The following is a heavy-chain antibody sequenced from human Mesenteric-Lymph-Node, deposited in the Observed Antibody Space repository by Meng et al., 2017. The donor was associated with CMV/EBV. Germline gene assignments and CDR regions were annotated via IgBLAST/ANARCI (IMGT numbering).Heavy chain of an antibody. CDR1: GFIFSRYG. V-gene: IGHV3-30*02. J-gene: IGHJ6*02. Sequence: GESLKISCAASGFIFSRYGMHWVRQAPGKGLEWVAFIRCDGTNKYYADSVKGRFTFSKDNFRNTLYLQMNSLRAEDTAVYYCARLNSGYDYYYYYYGMDVWGQGTTVTVSS. CDR3: ARLNSGYDYYYYYYGMDV. CDR2: IRCDGTNK. D-gene: IGHD5-12*01.